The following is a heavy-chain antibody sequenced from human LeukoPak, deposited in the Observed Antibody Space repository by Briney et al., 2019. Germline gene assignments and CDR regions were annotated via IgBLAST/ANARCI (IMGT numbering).Heavy chain of an antibody. CDR1: GFSFSDHE. V-gene: IGHV3-48*03. Sequence: PGGSLRLSCAASGFSFSDHEMNWVRQAPGKGLEWVSYLSSSSGNAYYADSVKGRFTISRDNSKNSLYLQMTSLRADDTAVYYCASGRGSYSPDYWGQGTLVTVSS. CDR2: LSSSSGNA. J-gene: IGHJ4*02. CDR3: ASGRGSYSPDY. D-gene: IGHD1-26*01.